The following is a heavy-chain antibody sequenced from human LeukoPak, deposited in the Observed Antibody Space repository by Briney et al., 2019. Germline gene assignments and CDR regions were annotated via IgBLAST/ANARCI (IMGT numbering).Heavy chain of an antibody. Sequence: SCKASGYTFTSYAMHWVRQAPGKGLEWVAVISYDGSNKYYADSVKGRFTISRDNSKNTLYLQMNSLRAEDTAVYYCARDSSGWYGGYYFDYWGQGTLVTVSS. CDR3: ARDSSGWYGGYYFDY. D-gene: IGHD6-19*01. CDR2: ISYDGSNK. V-gene: IGHV3-30*04. J-gene: IGHJ4*02. CDR1: GYTFTSYA.